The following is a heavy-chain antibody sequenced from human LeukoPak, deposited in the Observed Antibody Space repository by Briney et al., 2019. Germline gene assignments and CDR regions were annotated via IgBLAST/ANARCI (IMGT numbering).Heavy chain of an antibody. J-gene: IGHJ4*02. D-gene: IGHD2-15*01. CDR3: ARDSRRILPSD. CDR2: IKQDGSEK. V-gene: IGHV3-7*01. Sequence: GGSLRLSCVASGFTFSNYWMSWVRQAPGKGLEWVANIKQDGSEKYYVDSVKGRFTISRDNAKNSLYLQMNSLRAEDTAVYYCARDSRRILPSDWGQGTLVTVSS. CDR1: GFTFSNYW.